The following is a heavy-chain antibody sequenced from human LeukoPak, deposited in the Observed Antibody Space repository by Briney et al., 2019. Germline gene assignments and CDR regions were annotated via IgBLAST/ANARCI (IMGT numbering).Heavy chain of an antibody. CDR2: INHSGST. CDR1: GGSFSGYY. CDR3: ARGPDIVVVPAAYDYWYFDL. V-gene: IGHV4-34*01. D-gene: IGHD2-2*01. Sequence: PSETLSLTCAVYGGSFSGYYWSWIRQPPGKGLEWIGEINHSGSTNYNPSLKSRVTISVDTSENQFSLKLSSVTAADTAVYYCARGPDIVVVPAAYDYWYFDLWGRGTLVTVSS. J-gene: IGHJ2*01.